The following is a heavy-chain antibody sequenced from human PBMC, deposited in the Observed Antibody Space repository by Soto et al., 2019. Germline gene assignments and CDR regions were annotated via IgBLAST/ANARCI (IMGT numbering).Heavy chain of an antibody. CDR1: GFTFSRHA. V-gene: IGHV3-30-3*01. CDR3: ARAKSGDYYYGMDV. J-gene: IGHJ6*02. D-gene: IGHD5-12*01. CDR2: ISYDGSSK. Sequence: QVQLVESGGGVVQPGRSLRLSCAASGFTFSRHAMYWVRQAPGKGLEWVAVISYDGSSKYYADSVKGRFTISRDNSKNTLYLQMTSLRAEDTTVYYCARAKSGDYYYGMDVWGQGTTVTVSS.